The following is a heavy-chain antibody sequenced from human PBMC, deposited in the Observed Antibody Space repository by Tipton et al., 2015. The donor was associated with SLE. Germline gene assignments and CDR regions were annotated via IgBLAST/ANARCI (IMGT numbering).Heavy chain of an antibody. J-gene: IGHJ4*02. D-gene: IGHD6-13*01. CDR1: GFTFSTYS. CDR2: ISSSSSNI. CDR3: ARESWYLDLGY. V-gene: IGHV3-48*04. Sequence: SLRLSCAASGFTFSTYSMSWVRQAPGKGLEWVSYISSSSSNIYYADSVKGRFTISRDNAKNTLYLQMNSLRAEDTAVYYCARESWYLDLGYWGQGTLVTVSS.